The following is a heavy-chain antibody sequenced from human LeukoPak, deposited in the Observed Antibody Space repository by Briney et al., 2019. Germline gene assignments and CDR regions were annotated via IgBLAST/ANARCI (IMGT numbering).Heavy chain of an antibody. CDR1: GFTFSRHW. Sequence: PGGSLRLSCAVSGFTFSRHWMHWVRQAPGKGLEWVSLISVDGGSRNYADSVKGRFTISRDNSKNSLYMQMNSLRSEDTALYYCAKAVTTLSPYFDYWGQGTLVTVSS. V-gene: IGHV3-43*02. J-gene: IGHJ4*02. D-gene: IGHD6-19*01. CDR3: AKAVTTLSPYFDY. CDR2: ISVDGGSR.